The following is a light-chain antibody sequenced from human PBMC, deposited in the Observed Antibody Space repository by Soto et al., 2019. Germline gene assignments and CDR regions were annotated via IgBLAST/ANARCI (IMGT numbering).Light chain of an antibody. J-gene: IGKJ2*01. Sequence: EIGLTQSPGTLSLSPGERATLSRRASEFLSSSYLVWYQQKPGQAPRVLIYAASRRATGIPDRFSGSGSATEYTLTINTLEPEDFAVYYCQQQGTFGQGTKLEIK. CDR1: EFLSSSY. CDR2: AAS. V-gene: IGKV3-20*01. CDR3: QQQGT.